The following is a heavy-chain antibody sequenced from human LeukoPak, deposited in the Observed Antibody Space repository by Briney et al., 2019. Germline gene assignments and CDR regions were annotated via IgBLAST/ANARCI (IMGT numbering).Heavy chain of an antibody. D-gene: IGHD1-26*01. CDR1: GYSFTYYW. CDR2: IHPGDSET. V-gene: IGHV5-51*01. CDR3: ARRLGATQPYFDF. Sequence: GESLKISCKGSGYSFTYYWIGWVRQMPGKGLECMGIIHPGDSETRYSPSFQGQVTISADKSISTAYLQWSGLKASDTAMYYCARRLGATQPYFDFWGQGALVTVSS. J-gene: IGHJ4*02.